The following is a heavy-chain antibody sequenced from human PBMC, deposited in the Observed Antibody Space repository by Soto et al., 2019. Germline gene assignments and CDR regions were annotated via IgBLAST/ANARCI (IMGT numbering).Heavy chain of an antibody. CDR3: ARWGSYRYYYFDY. V-gene: IGHV3-23*01. CDR1: GFTVSSDA. D-gene: IGHD3-16*02. J-gene: IGHJ4*02. CDR2: ISGSGGST. Sequence: GGALRLSCAASGFTVSSDAMSWVRQAPGKGLEWVSAISGSGGSTYYADSVKGRFTISRDNSKNTLYLQMNSLRAEDTAVYYCARWGSYRYYYFDYWGQGTLVTVSS.